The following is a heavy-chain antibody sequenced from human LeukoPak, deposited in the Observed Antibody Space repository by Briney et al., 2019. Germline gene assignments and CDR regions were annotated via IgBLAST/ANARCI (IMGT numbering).Heavy chain of an antibody. Sequence: PSETLSLTCAVYGGSFSGYYWSWIRQPPGKGLEWIGEINHSGSTNYNPSPKSRVTISVDTSKNQFSLKLSSVTAADTAVYYCARVGHNSGSYLDYWGQGTLVTVSS. CDR3: ARVGHNSGSYLDY. V-gene: IGHV4-34*01. D-gene: IGHD3-10*01. CDR2: INHSGST. J-gene: IGHJ4*02. CDR1: GGSFSGYY.